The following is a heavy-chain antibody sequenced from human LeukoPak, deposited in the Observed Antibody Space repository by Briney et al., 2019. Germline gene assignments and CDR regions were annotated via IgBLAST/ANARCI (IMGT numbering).Heavy chain of an antibody. CDR1: GYTFTSYD. D-gene: IGHD3-16*02. CDR2: MNPNRGNT. J-gene: IGHJ4*02. CDR3: ARGHYDYVWGSYRPLHFDY. Sequence: ASVKVSCKASGYTFTSYDINWVRQATGQGLEWMGWMNPNRGNTGYAQKFQGRVTITRNTSISTAYMELSSLRSEDTAVYYCARGHYDYVWGSYRPLHFDYWGQGTLVTVSS. V-gene: IGHV1-8*03.